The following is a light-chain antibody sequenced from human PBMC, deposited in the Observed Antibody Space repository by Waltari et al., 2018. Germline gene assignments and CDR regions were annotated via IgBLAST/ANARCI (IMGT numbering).Light chain of an antibody. J-gene: IGKJ1*01. Sequence: DIQMTQSPSSVSASVGDRVTISCRASQDIRNWIVWYQQKPGKAPNLLIYATSRLHSGVPSRYSGSGSGTDFSLTINSLQPEDFATYFCQQANSFPWTFGQGTKVEIK. CDR2: ATS. CDR1: QDIRNW. CDR3: QQANSFPWT. V-gene: IGKV1-12*01.